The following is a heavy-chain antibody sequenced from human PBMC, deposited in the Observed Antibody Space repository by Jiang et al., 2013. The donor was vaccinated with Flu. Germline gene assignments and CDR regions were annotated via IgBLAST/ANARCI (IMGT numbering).Heavy chain of an antibody. D-gene: IGHD2-15*01. J-gene: IGHJ6*02. V-gene: IGHV3-7*01. CDR3: ARGHESGGSHDTYYYYGMDV. Sequence: GSVKGRFTISRDNAKNSLYLQMSSLRVEDTAVYYCARGHESGGSHDTYYYYGMDVWGQGTTVTVSS.